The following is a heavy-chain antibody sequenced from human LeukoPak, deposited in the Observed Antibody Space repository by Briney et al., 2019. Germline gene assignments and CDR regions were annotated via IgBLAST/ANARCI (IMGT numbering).Heavy chain of an antibody. CDR2: IRRKDYGGTI. J-gene: IGHJ4*02. D-gene: IGHD2-21*02. V-gene: IGHV3-49*04. CDR3: SREVVWMTAGGPLWKRAHGY. CDR1: GFASGFTFSDYA. Sequence: PGGSLRLSCAASGFASGFTFSDYAVSWVRQAPGKGLEWVGFIRRKDYGGTIEYAPSVRGRFTISRDDSKSIAYLQMNSLEIEDTAVYYCSREVVWMTAGGPLWKRAHGYWGQGTLVIVSS.